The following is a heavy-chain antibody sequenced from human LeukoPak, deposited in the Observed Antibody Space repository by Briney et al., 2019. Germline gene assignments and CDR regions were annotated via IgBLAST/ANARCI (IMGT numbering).Heavy chain of an antibody. CDR3: ARVTFTTVTSDREDY. D-gene: IGHD4-17*01. CDR1: GFTFSSYS. Sequence: GGSLRLSCAASGFTFSSYSMNWVRQAPGKGLEWVSSISSSSSYIYYADSVKGRFTISRDNAKNSLYLQMNSLRAEDTAVYYCARVTFTTVTSDREDYWGQGTLVTVSS. V-gene: IGHV3-21*01. CDR2: ISSSSSYI. J-gene: IGHJ4*02.